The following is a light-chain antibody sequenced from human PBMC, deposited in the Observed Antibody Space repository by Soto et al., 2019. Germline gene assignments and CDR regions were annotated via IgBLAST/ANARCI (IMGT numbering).Light chain of an antibody. V-gene: IGKV1-39*01. Sequence: DIQMTQSPSPLSASVGDRVTVTCWASQSISRYLNWYQQKPGNAPKLLIYAASNLQSGVPSRFSGSGSGTDFTLTISSLHPEDFATYFCQQSHTPPLTFGGGTKVEIK. J-gene: IGKJ4*01. CDR1: QSISRY. CDR3: QQSHTPPLT. CDR2: AAS.